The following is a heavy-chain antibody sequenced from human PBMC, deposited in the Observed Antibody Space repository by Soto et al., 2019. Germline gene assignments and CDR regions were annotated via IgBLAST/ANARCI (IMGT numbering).Heavy chain of an antibody. CDR2: ILYNGTIK. CDR1: GFTFGSYG. V-gene: IGHV3-30*02. D-gene: IGHD4-17*01. CDR3: AKEMTTNPFEY. J-gene: IGHJ4*02. Sequence: GGSLRLSCVASGFTFGSYGMHWVRQAPGKGLEWVAYILYNGTIKSYGDSVKGRFIISRDNTKSTMCLQMNSLRAEDTATYHCAKEMTTNPFEYWGQGALVTVSS.